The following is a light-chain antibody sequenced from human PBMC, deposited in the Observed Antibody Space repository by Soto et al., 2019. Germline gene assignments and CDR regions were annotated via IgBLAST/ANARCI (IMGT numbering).Light chain of an antibody. CDR3: SSYTSSSTVV. J-gene: IGLJ3*02. CDR1: SSDIGDYDY. Sequence: QSALTQPASVSGSPGQSITISCTGTSSDIGDYDYVSWYQHHPGKAPKLMIFDVSTRPSGVSNRFSGSKSGNTASLTISGLQAEDEADYYCSSYTSSSTVVFGGGTKVTVL. V-gene: IGLV2-14*03. CDR2: DVS.